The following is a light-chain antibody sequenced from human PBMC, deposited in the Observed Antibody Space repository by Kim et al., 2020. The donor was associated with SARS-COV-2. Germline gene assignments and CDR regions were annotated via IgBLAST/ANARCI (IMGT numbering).Light chain of an antibody. Sequence: WSPGERATLAFRASQSVGCIYLAVYEQNPGQPHRLLICGASRRATGIPDMFSGSWCETDVTHSISRLEREDFAVYYCQQYGTSPLTFGGGTELEI. J-gene: IGKJ4*01. V-gene: IGKV3-20*01. CDR1: QSVGCIY. CDR3: QQYGTSPLT. CDR2: GAS.